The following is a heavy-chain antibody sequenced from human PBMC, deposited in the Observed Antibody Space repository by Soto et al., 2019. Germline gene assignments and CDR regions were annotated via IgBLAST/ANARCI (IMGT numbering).Heavy chain of an antibody. CDR2: IKNKADGGST. Sequence: SGGSLRLSCAASGFTFSDAWMNWVRQAPGRGLEWVGRIKNKADGGSTDYAAPVKGRFTISRDDSENILYLQMNYLKTEDTAIYYCATGPKRFLEFLLYKSYAMDVWGQGTTVTVSS. CDR1: GFTFSDAW. V-gene: IGHV3-15*07. D-gene: IGHD3-3*01. CDR3: ATGPKRFLEFLLYKSYAMDV. J-gene: IGHJ6*02.